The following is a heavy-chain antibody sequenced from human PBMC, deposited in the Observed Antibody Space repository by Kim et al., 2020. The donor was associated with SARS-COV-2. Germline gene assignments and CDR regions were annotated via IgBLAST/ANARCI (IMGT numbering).Heavy chain of an antibody. CDR3: AKDGYCSGGSCYPTGWFDP. CDR2: TSGSGGRT. D-gene: IGHD2-15*01. Sequence: GGSLRLSCEASGFTFSNYAMSWVRLAPGKGLDWVSTTSGSGGRTYYADSVKGRFTISRDNSKNTLYLQMNSLRAEDTAVYYCAKDGYCSGGSCYPTGWFDPWGQGTLVTVSS. J-gene: IGHJ5*02. CDR1: GFTFSNYA. V-gene: IGHV3-23*01.